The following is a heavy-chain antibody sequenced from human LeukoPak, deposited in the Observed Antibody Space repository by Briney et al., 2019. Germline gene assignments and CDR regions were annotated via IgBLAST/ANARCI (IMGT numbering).Heavy chain of an antibody. J-gene: IGHJ4*02. CDR3: ARGDGYNFFDY. V-gene: IGHV3-48*01. D-gene: IGHD5-24*01. CDR2: ISRSSST. Sequence: TGGSLRLSCAASGFSFSSYSMNWVRQAPGKGLEWVSYISRSSSTYYADSVKGRFTISRDNSENTLYLQMKSLRAEDTAVYYCARGDGYNFFDYWGQGTLVTVSS. CDR1: GFSFSSYS.